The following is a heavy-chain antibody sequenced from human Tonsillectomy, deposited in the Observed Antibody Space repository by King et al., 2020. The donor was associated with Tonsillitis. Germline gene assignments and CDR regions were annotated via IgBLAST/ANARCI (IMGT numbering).Heavy chain of an antibody. CDR1: GFTFDDYA. J-gene: IGHJ2*01. Sequence: VQLVESGGGLAQPGRSLRLSCAASGFTFDDYAMHWVRQTPGKGLEWVSGISWNSNSRGYADSVKGRFTISRDNAKNSLYLQMTSLRTEDTAFYYCAKDTGLAARGWYFDLWGRGSLVTVSS. CDR3: AKDTGLAARGWYFDL. D-gene: IGHD6-6*01. CDR2: ISWNSNSR. V-gene: IGHV3-9*01.